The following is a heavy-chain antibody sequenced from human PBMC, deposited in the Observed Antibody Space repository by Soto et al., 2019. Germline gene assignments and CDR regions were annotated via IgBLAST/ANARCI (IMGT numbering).Heavy chain of an antibody. CDR1: GFTFSSYA. D-gene: IGHD3-22*01. J-gene: IGHJ4*02. CDR3: AKDWYYYDSSGYPYYFDY. V-gene: IGHV3-23*01. Sequence: PGGSLRLSCAASGFTFSSYAMSWVRQAPGKGLEWVSAISGSGGSTYYADSVKGRFTISRDNSKNTLYLQMNSLRAEDTAVYYCAKDWYYYDSSGYPYYFDYWGQGTLVTAPQ. CDR2: ISGSGGST.